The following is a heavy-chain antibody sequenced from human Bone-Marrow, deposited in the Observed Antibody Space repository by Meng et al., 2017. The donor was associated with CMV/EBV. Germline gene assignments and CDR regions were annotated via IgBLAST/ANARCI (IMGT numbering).Heavy chain of an antibody. CDR2: IKSKPDGGTT. Sequence: GESLKISCAASGFTFSNAWMSWVRQAPGKGLEWVGRIKSKPDGGTTDYAAPVRGRFSISRDDSKNTLFLQMNRPKTDDTAVYDGTTDRKGAGISDYLGQGTLVTVSS. J-gene: IGHJ4*02. D-gene: IGHD6-13*01. CDR3: TTDRKGAGISDY. V-gene: IGHV3-15*01. CDR1: GFTFSNAW.